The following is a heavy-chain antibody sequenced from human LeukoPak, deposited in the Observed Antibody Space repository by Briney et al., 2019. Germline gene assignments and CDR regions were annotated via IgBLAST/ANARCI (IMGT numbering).Heavy chain of an antibody. CDR3: ARGLVTHVGLWNY. CDR2: INHSGST. V-gene: IGHV4-39*07. CDR1: GGSISSGGYY. D-gene: IGHD2-21*02. J-gene: IGHJ4*02. Sequence: PSETLSLTCTVSGGSISSGGYYWSWIRQPPGQGLEWLGKINHSGSTNYNPSLKSRVTISLDTSKNQFSLKLSSVTAADTAVYYCARGLVTHVGLWNYWGQGSLVTVSS.